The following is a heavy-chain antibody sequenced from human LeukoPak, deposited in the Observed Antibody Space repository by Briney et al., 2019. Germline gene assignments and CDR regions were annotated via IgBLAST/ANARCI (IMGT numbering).Heavy chain of an antibody. J-gene: IGHJ4*02. V-gene: IGHV1-18*01. CDR3: ARMSGVTIFGVAEFDY. CDR2: ISAYNGNT. Sequence: ASVKVSCKASGYTFTSYGISWVRQAPGQGLEWMGWISAYNGNTNYAQKLQGRGTMTTDTSTSTAYMELRSLRSDDTAVYYCARMSGVTIFGVAEFDYWGQGTLVTVSS. CDR1: GYTFTSYG. D-gene: IGHD3-3*01.